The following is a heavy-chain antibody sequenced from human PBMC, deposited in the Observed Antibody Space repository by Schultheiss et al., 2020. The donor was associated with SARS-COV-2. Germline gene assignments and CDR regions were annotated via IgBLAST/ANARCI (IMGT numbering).Heavy chain of an antibody. Sequence: ASVKVSCKASGYTFTGYYMHWVRQAPGQGLEWMGWINPNSGGKNYAQKFQGRVTMTRDTSISTAYMELSRLRSDDTAVYYCARDVVVVVAAYYYYYGMDVWGQGTTVTVSS. J-gene: IGHJ6*02. CDR3: ARDVVVVVAAYYYYYGMDV. V-gene: IGHV1-2*02. CDR2: INPNSGGK. CDR1: GYTFTGYY. D-gene: IGHD2-15*01.